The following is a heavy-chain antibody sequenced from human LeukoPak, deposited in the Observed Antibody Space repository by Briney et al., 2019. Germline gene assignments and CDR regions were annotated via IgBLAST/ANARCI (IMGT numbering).Heavy chain of an antibody. Sequence: GASVKVSCKASGYTFSRYGISWLRQAPGQGLEWLGWISANNGDTNSAQKYQDRVTMTTDTSTSTAYMELTSLRSDDTAVYYCARDFFHGHCAGLSCFLPDYWGQGSLVTVSS. J-gene: IGHJ4*02. CDR2: ISANNGDT. V-gene: IGHV1-18*01. D-gene: IGHD2-15*01. CDR1: GYTFSRYG. CDR3: ARDFFHGHCAGLSCFLPDY.